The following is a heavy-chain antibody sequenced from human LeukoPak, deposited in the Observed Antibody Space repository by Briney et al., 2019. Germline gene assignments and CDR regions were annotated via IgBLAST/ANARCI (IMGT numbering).Heavy chain of an antibody. Sequence: GGSLRLSCAASGFTFSGYEMNWVRQAPGKGLEWVSYISRGGSTVYYADSVKGRFTISRDNAKNSLYLQMNSLRAEDTAVYYCARSPDYGNYGDYFDYWGQGTLVTVSS. CDR3: ARSPDYGNYGDYFDY. J-gene: IGHJ4*02. D-gene: IGHD4-11*01. CDR1: GFTFSGYE. CDR2: ISRGGSTV. V-gene: IGHV3-48*03.